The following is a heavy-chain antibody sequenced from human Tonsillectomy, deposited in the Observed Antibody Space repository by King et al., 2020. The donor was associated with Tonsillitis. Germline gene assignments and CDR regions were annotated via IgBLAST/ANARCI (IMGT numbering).Heavy chain of an antibody. J-gene: IGHJ3*02. CDR2: IRYDGSDK. CDR1: GFTFSSNG. CDR3: AKDLSERGSYPNAFDI. D-gene: IGHD3-16*02. V-gene: IGHV3-30*02. Sequence: VQLVESGGGVVQPGGSLRLACAASGFTFSSNGMHWARQAPGKGLEWVAFIRYDGSDKYYADFVKGRFTISRDNSKNMLYLQMNSLRAEDTAVYYCAKDLSERGSYPNAFDIWGQGTMVTVSS.